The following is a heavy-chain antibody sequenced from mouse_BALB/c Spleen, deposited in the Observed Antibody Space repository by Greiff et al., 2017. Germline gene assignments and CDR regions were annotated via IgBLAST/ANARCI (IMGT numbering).Heavy chain of an antibody. CDR3: ARRGIYYDSDEGFAY. Sequence: VQLQQSGPELVKPGASVKMSCTASGYTFTSYVMHWVKQKPGQGLEWIGYINPYNDGTKYNEKFKGKATLTSDKSSSTAYMELSSLTSEDSAVYYCARRGIYYDSDEGFAYWGQGTLVTVSA. D-gene: IGHD2-4*01. V-gene: IGHV1-14*01. CDR2: INPYNDGT. CDR1: GYTFTSYV. J-gene: IGHJ3*01.